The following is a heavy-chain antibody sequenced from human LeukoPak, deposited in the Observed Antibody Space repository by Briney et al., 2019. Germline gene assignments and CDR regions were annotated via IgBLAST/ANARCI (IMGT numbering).Heavy chain of an antibody. J-gene: IGHJ4*02. CDR2: IYPNDGST. CDR3: ARDLDYGDYPYNFDY. V-gene: IGHV1-46*01. D-gene: IGHD4-17*01. Sequence: EASVKVSCKASGYTFTNYYMHWVRQAPGQGLEWMGIIYPNDGSTNYAQKFQDRVTMTRDTSTSTVYMYLSSLRSEDTAVYYCARDLDYGDYPYNFDYWGQGTLVTVSS. CDR1: GYTFTNYY.